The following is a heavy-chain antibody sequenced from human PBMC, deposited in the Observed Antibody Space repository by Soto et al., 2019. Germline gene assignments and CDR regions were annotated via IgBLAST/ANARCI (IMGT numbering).Heavy chain of an antibody. CDR3: ARGDLNSGIYYYYGMDV. J-gene: IGHJ6*02. V-gene: IGHV3-33*01. CDR1: GFTFSSYG. CDR2: IWYDGSNK. D-gene: IGHD1-26*01. Sequence: QVQLVESGGGVVQPGRSLRLSCAASGFTFSSYGMHWVRQAPGKGLEWVTVIWYDGSNKYYADSVKGRFTISRDNSKNTLYLQMNSLRAEDTAVYYCARGDLNSGIYYYYGMDVWGQGTTVTVSS.